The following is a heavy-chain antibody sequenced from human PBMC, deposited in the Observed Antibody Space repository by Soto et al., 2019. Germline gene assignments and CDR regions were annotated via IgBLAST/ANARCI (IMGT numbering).Heavy chain of an antibody. V-gene: IGHV4-34*01. D-gene: IGHD2-15*01. CDR1: GGSFSGYY. CDR3: ARGVAKYCSGGSCYPHYYYMDV. Sequence: PSETLSLTCAVYGGSFSGYYWSWIRQPPGKGLEWIGEINHSGSTNYNPSLKSRVTISVDTSKNQFSLKLSSVTAADTAVYYCARGVAKYCSGGSCYPHYYYMDVWGKGTTVTVSS. J-gene: IGHJ6*03. CDR2: INHSGST.